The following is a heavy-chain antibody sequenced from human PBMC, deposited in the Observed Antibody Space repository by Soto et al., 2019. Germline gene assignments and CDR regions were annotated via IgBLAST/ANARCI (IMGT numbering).Heavy chain of an antibody. CDR3: ARIPLSGDCYFDY. V-gene: IGHV4-34*01. Sequence: SETLSLTCAVYGGSFSGYYWSWIRQPPGKGLEWIGEINHSGSTNYNPSLKSRVTISVDTSKNQFSLKLTSVTAADTAIYYCARIPLSGDCYFDYWGQGTLVTVSS. D-gene: IGHD2-21*02. CDR1: GGSFSGYY. CDR2: INHSGST. J-gene: IGHJ4*02.